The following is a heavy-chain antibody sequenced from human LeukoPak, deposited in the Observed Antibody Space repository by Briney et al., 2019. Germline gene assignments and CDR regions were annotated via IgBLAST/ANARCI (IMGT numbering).Heavy chain of an antibody. V-gene: IGHV1-46*01. CDR1: GYTFTSYY. CDR3: ATGDGGNTFDY. D-gene: IGHD4-23*01. J-gene: IGHJ4*02. Sequence: ASVKVSCKTSGYTFTSYYMHWVRQAPGLGLEWMGLINPSGGSTTYAQKFQRRVAMARDTSTSTVYMELSSLRSEDTAMYYCATGDGGNTFDYWGQGTLVTIYS. CDR2: INPSGGST.